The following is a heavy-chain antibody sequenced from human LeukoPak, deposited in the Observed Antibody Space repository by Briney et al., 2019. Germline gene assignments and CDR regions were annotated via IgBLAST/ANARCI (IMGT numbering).Heavy chain of an antibody. J-gene: IGHJ3*02. Sequence: SETLSLTCTVSGGSLSSYYWSWVRQPPGKGLEWIGYIYYSGSTNYNPSLKSRVTISVDTSKNQFSLKLSSVTAADTAVYYCARHLSSGYSGFAFDIWGQGTMVTVSS. CDR1: GGSLSSYY. CDR3: ARHLSSGYSGFAFDI. CDR2: IYYSGST. V-gene: IGHV4-59*08. D-gene: IGHD3-22*01.